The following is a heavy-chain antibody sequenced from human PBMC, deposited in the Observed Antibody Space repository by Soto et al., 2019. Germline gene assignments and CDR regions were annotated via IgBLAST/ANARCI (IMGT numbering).Heavy chain of an antibody. D-gene: IGHD3-10*01. Sequence: SVTMCVTCTVAGVNISSSGYYWGWIRQPPGKGLEWIGSIYYSGSAYYNPSLKSRVTISVDMSKNNFSLKLSSVTAADTAVYYCARRGVSGPVDYWGQGTLVTVSS. CDR1: GVNISSSGYY. CDR3: ARRGVSGPVDY. J-gene: IGHJ4*02. CDR2: IYYSGSA. V-gene: IGHV4-39*02.